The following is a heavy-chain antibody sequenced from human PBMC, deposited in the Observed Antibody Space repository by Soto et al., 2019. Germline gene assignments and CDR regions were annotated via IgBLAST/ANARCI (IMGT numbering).Heavy chain of an antibody. CDR3: ARDRDTAMVWPYFYGMEV. V-gene: IGHV3-21*01. D-gene: IGHD5-18*01. CDR2: ISSSSSYI. Sequence: PGGSLRLSCAASGFTFSSYSMNWVRQAPGKGLEWVSSISSSSSYIYYADSVKGRFTISRDNAKNSLYLQMNSLRAEDTAVYYCARDRDTAMVWPYFYGMEVWGQGTTVTVSS. CDR1: GFTFSSYS. J-gene: IGHJ6*02.